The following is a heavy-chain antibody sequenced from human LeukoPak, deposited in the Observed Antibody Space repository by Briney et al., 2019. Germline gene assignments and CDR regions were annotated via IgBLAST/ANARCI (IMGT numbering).Heavy chain of an antibody. V-gene: IGHV1-69*13. CDR2: IIPIFGTA. CDR3: ARADCSGGSCYSSWFNP. J-gene: IGHJ5*02. CDR1: GGTFSSYA. Sequence: SVKVSCKASGGTFSSYAISWVRQAPGQGLEWMGGIIPIFGTANYAQKFQGRVTITADESTSTAYMELSSLRSEDTAVYYCARADCSGGSCYSSWFNPWGQGTLVTVSS. D-gene: IGHD2-15*01.